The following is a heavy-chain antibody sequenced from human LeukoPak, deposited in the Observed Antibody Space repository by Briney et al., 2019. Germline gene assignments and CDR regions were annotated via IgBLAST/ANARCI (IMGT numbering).Heavy chain of an antibody. J-gene: IGHJ4*02. CDR3: ARGALKWELPPIRARKSYYFDY. D-gene: IGHD1-26*01. Sequence: PSETLSLTCTVSGGSISSYYWTWIRQPPGKGLEWIGSLYYSGSTNYNPSLKSRVTISVDTSKNHFSLKLSSVTAADTAVYYCARGALKWELPPIRARKSYYFDYWGQGTLVTVSS. CDR2: LYYSGST. CDR1: GGSISSYY. V-gene: IGHV4-59*12.